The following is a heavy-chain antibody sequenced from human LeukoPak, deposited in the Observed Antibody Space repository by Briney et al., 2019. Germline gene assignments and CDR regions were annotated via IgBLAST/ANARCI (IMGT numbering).Heavy chain of an antibody. CDR2: ISSSSSYI. V-gene: IGHV3-21*01. D-gene: IGHD2-21*02. J-gene: IGHJ6*03. CDR3: ARDFCGGDCYFVNYYYYYMDV. Sequence: GGSLRLSCAASGFTLGSYSMNWVRQAPGKGLEWVSSISSSSSYIYYADSVKGRFTISRDNAKNSLYLQMNSLRAEDTAVYYCARDFCGGDCYFVNYYYYYMDVWGKGTTVTVSS. CDR1: GFTLGSYS.